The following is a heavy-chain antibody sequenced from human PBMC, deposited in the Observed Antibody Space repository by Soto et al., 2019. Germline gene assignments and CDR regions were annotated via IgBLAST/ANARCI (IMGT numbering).Heavy chain of an antibody. V-gene: IGHV4-39*01. Sequence: PSETLSLTCTVSGISVSTSDYYWGWVRQPPGKELDWIGNIYYSGSTFYNPSLRSRVTLSVDTSKNQFSLRLNSVTAADTAVYFCAGFVVPASRNSDFDYWGQGTLVTVSS. D-gene: IGHD2-15*01. CDR3: AGFVVPASRNSDFDY. CDR2: IYYSGST. CDR1: GISVSTSDYY. J-gene: IGHJ4*02.